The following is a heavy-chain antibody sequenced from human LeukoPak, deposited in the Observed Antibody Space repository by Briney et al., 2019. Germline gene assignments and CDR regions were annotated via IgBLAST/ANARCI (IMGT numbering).Heavy chain of an antibody. CDR1: GFTFSSYA. J-gene: IGHJ3*02. CDR3: AKDLLLWFGELLNPDAFDI. V-gene: IGHV3-23*01. D-gene: IGHD3-10*01. Sequence: PGGSLRLSCAASGFTFSSYAMSWVRQAPGKGLEWVSAISGSGGSTYYADSVEGRFTISRDNSKNTLYLQMNSLRAEDTAVYYCAKDLLLWFGELLNPDAFDIWGQGTMVTVSS. CDR2: ISGSGGST.